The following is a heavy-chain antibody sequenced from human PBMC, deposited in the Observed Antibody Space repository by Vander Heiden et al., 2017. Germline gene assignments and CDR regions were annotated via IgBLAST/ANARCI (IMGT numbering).Heavy chain of an antibody. Sequence: EVQLVESGGGLVQPGGSLRLSCAASGFTVSSYWLSWVRQAPGKGLEWVAKIKQDGSGKYYVDSVKGRFTISRDNAKNSLYLQMNSLRAEDTAVYYCARGYAVAGVYYYYGMDVWGQGTTVTASS. CDR1: GFTVSSYW. D-gene: IGHD6-19*01. V-gene: IGHV3-7*01. CDR2: IKQDGSGK. J-gene: IGHJ6*02. CDR3: ARGYAVAGVYYYYGMDV.